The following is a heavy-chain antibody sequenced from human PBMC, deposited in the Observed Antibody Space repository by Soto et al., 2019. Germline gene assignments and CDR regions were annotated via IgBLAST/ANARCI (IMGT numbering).Heavy chain of an antibody. D-gene: IGHD3-3*01. J-gene: IGHJ2*01. CDR1: GFTVSSNY. V-gene: IGHV3-66*01. CDR3: ARDNPPTIFGVPKDWYFDL. Sequence: GGSLRLSCAASGFTVSSNYMNWVRQAPGKGLEWVSIIYSDGNTYYADSVKGRFTVSRDNSKNTLFLQMNSLRAEDTAVYYCARDNPPTIFGVPKDWYFDLWGRGTLVTVSS. CDR2: IYSDGNT.